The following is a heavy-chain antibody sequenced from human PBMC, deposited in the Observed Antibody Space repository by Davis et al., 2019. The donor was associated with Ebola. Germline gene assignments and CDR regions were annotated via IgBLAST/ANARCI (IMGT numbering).Heavy chain of an antibody. CDR1: GFTFSSYW. J-gene: IGHJ6*02. Sequence: GGSLRLSCAASGFTFSSYWMHWVRQAPGKGLVWVSAISGSGGSTYYADSVKGRFTISRDNSKNTLYLQMNSLRAEDTAVYYCARLACTSSSCYTGNYYYYYGVDVWGQGTTVTVSS. CDR2: ISGSGGST. D-gene: IGHD2-2*02. CDR3: ARLACTSSSCYTGNYYYYYGVDV. V-gene: IGHV3-23*01.